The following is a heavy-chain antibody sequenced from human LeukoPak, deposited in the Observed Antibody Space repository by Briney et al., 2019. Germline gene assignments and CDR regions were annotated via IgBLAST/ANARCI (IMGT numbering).Heavy chain of an antibody. CDR2: ISGSGGST. Sequence: PGGSLRLSCAASGFTFSSYAMSWVRQAPGKGLEWVSAISGSGGSTYYADSVKGRFTISRDNSKNTLYLQMNSLRAEDTAVYYCAKGSYIVVVPAAMPDIRGGMDVWGQGTTVTVSS. V-gene: IGHV3-23*01. D-gene: IGHD2-2*01. CDR1: GFTFSSYA. J-gene: IGHJ6*02. CDR3: AKGSYIVVVPAAMPDIRGGMDV.